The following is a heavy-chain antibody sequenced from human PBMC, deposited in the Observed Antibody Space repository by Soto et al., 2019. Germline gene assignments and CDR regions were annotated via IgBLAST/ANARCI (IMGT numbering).Heavy chain of an antibody. CDR3: AQLGLMTFSHKHYFNH. D-gene: IGHD3-16*01. CDR2: IKSDGTST. CDR1: GFSFDNYG. Sequence: EVQLLESGGDLVQPGGSLRLSCVASGFSFDNYGMSWVRHAPGKGLEWVSAIKSDGTSTYYAASVEDRFTISRDNSKNKLYLQLYSLRAEDTAVYYCAQLGLMTFSHKHYFNHWGRGTLVTVSS. V-gene: IGHV3-23*01. J-gene: IGHJ4*02.